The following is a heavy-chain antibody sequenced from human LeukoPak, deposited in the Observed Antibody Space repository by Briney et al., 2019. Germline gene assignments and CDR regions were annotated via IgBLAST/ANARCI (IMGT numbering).Heavy chain of an antibody. CDR3: ARTEYCSPTSCKYASF. D-gene: IGHD2-2*01. CDR1: GFTFSSDW. V-gene: IGHV3-74*01. CDR2: INSDGSSS. J-gene: IGHJ3*01. Sequence: GGSLRLSCAASGFTFSSDWMHWVRQAPGQGLVWVSQINSDGSSSNYADSVKGRFTISRDNAKNTLYLQMNSLRVEDTAVYYCARTEYCSPTSCKYASFWGQGTMVTVSS.